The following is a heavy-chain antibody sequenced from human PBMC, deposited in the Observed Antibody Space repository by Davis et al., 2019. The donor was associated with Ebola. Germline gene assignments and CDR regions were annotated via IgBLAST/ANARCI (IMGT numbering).Heavy chain of an antibody. V-gene: IGHV4-34*01. D-gene: IGHD3-3*01. CDR1: GGSFSGYY. CDR3: ARRGGYDFWSGYGVRFDP. CDR2: INHSGST. Sequence: SETLSLTCAVYGGSFSGYYWSWIRQPPGKGPEWIGEINHSGSTNYNPSLKSRVTISVDTSKNQFSLKLSSVTAADTAVYYCARRGGYDFWSGYGVRFDPWGQGTLVTVSS. J-gene: IGHJ5*02.